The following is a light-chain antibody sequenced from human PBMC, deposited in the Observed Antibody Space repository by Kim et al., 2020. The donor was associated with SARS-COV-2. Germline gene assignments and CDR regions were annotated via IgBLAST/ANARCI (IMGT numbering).Light chain of an antibody. Sequence: PGERAPRSCRASQSVSSNLAWYQQKPGQAPRLLIYGASTRATGIPARFSGSGSGTEFTLTISSLQSEDFAVYYCQQYNNWPPWTFGQGTKVDIK. J-gene: IGKJ1*01. CDR3: QQYNNWPPWT. CDR2: GAS. CDR1: QSVSSN. V-gene: IGKV3-15*01.